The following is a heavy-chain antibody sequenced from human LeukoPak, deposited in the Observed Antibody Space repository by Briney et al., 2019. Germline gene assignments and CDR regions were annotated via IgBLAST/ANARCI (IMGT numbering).Heavy chain of an antibody. J-gene: IGHJ6*02. V-gene: IGHV3-21*01. CDR2: ISSSSSYI. D-gene: IGHD2-2*01. Sequence: KSGGSLRLSCAASGFTFSSYSMNWVRQAPGKGLEWVSSISSSSSYIYYADSVKGRFTISRDNAKNSLYLQMNSLRAEDTAVYYCARDESAPFVVVTNYYGMDVWGQGTTVTVSS. CDR1: GFTFSSYS. CDR3: ARDESAPFVVVTNYYGMDV.